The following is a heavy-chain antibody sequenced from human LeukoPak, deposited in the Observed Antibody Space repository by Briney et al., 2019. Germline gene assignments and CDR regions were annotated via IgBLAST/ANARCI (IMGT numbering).Heavy chain of an antibody. J-gene: IGHJ5*02. CDR2: ISGGAGTP. CDR1: GFTFSSYA. Sequence: GGSLRLSCAASGFTFSSYAMSWVRQAPGKGLEWVSGISGGAGTPYYADSVKGRFTISRDNSKSTLYLQMTSLRAEDAAVYYCARKRIGVLNWFDPWGQGTLVTVSS. CDR3: ARKRIGVLNWFDP. V-gene: IGHV3-23*01. D-gene: IGHD3-22*01.